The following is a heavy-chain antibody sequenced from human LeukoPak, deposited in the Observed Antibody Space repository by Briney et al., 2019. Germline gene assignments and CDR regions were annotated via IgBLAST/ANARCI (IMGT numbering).Heavy chain of an antibody. D-gene: IGHD6-19*01. V-gene: IGHV3-53*01. CDR3: ARFYSSGSFGAFDI. J-gene: IGHJ3*02. CDR2: IYSNGST. Sequence: GGSLRLSCATSDFTVSSNYMSWVRQAPGKGPEWVSIIYSNGSTYYADSMKGRFTISRDNSKNTLYLQMNSLRAEDTAVYYCARFYSSGSFGAFDIWGQGTMVTVSS. CDR1: DFTVSSNY.